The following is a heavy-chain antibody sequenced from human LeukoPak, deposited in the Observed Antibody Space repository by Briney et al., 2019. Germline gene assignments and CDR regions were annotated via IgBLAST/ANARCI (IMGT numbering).Heavy chain of an antibody. CDR3: TIFGVVINDYYYYGMDV. D-gene: IGHD3-3*01. CDR2: INPSGGST. Sequence: ASVKVSCKPSGYTFTSYYMHWVRQAPGQGLEWMGIINPSGGSTSYAQKFQGRVTMTRDTSTSTVYMELSSLRSEDTAVYYCTIFGVVINDYYYYGMDVWGQGTTVTVSS. V-gene: IGHV1-46*01. CDR1: GYTFTSYY. J-gene: IGHJ6*02.